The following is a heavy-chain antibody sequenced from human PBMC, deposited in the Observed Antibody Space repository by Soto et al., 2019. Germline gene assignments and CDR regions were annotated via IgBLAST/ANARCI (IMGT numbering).Heavy chain of an antibody. Sequence: ASVKVSCKASGYTFSGYSITWVRQAPVHGLEWMGRISGYNGNTNSARTLRGRLTLTTDTSTSTSYMELRSLTSDDTAVYYCARDVFCGGAPACPDMDVGGQGTTVTVSS. J-gene: IGHJ6*02. CDR1: GYTFSGYS. D-gene: IGHD2-21*01. CDR3: ARDVFCGGAPACPDMDV. V-gene: IGHV1-18*04. CDR2: ISGYNGNT.